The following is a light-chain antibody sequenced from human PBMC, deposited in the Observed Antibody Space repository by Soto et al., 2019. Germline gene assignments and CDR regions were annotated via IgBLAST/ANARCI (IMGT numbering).Light chain of an antibody. V-gene: IGLV2-14*01. CDR3: CLYTTTTTVI. J-gene: IGLJ2*01. CDR2: EVT. CDR1: SRDIGNYNY. Sequence: QSVLTQPASVSGSPGQSITISCTGTSRDIGNYNYVSWYQHHPGKAPKLIIYEVTDRPSGVSNHFSASKFGNTDSLTISGHQAEDEGDYYCCLYTTTTTVIFRGRTKLTVL.